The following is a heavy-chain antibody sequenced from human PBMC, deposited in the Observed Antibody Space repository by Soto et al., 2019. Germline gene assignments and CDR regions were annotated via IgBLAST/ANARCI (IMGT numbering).Heavy chain of an antibody. CDR1: GHTFTSYY. J-gene: IGHJ4*02. CDR2: INPSGGST. V-gene: IGHV1-46*01. D-gene: IGHD6-13*01. CDR3: ARDFPAAGTFDY. Sequence: ASVKVSCKASGHTFTSYYMHWVRQAPGQGLEWMGIINPSGGSTSYAQKFQGRVTMTRDTSTSTVYMELRSLRSDDTAVYYCARDFPAAGTFDYWGQGTLVTVSS.